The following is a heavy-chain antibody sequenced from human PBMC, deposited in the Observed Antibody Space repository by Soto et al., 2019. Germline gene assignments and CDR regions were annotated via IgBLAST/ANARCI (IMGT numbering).Heavy chain of an antibody. J-gene: IGHJ4*02. D-gene: IGHD3-10*01. Sequence: GGSLRLSCAASGFTFSSYAMSWVRQAPGKGLEWVSVIYSGGSTYYADSVKGRFTISRDNSKNTLYLQMNSLRAEDTAVYYCASTPSLGSGKLFDYWGQGTLVTVSS. CDR3: ASTPSLGSGKLFDY. CDR1: GFTFSSYA. CDR2: IYSGGST. V-gene: IGHV3-66*01.